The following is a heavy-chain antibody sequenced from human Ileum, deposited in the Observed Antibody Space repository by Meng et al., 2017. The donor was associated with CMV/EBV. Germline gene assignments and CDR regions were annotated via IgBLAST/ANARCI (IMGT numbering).Heavy chain of an antibody. Sequence: GEALKISWVASGFTFTSHAMSGVRQTPGKRPEWGAGNSGSGPATYYADSVKGRFTISRDNSTNTLFLQMNGLRGDDTAVYYCARDMGYTVTAPFDYWGQGSVVTVSS. CDR1: GFTFTSHA. CDR3: ARDMGYTVTAPFDY. CDR2: NSGSGPAT. V-gene: IGHV3-23*01. D-gene: IGHD4-11*01. J-gene: IGHJ4*02.